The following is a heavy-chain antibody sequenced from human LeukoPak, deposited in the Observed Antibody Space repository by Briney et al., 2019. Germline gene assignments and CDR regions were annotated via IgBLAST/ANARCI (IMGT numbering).Heavy chain of an antibody. CDR2: INPDNGVT. J-gene: IGHJ4*02. CDR3: VRGPPILGVIIIVDY. CDR1: GYTFTDYY. Sequence: ASVKVSCKTSGYTFTDYYMHWVRQAPGQGLEWMGWINPDNGVTSFAQKFQGRVTMTRDTSINTVYMDLSWLTSDDTAIYYCVRGPPILGVIIIVDYWGQGTLVTVSS. V-gene: IGHV1-2*02. D-gene: IGHD3-3*01.